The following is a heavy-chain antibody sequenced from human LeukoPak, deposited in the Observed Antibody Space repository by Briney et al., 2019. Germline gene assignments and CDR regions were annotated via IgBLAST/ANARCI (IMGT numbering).Heavy chain of an antibody. CDR2: ISSSSSYI. Sequence: PGGSLRLSCAASGFTFSSYSMNWVRQAPGKGLEWVSSISSSSSYIYYADSVKGRFTISRDNAKNSLYLQMNSLRAEDTAVYYCARDLRGAAAEWDYYYYGMDVWGQGTTVTVSS. V-gene: IGHV3-21*01. CDR3: ARDLRGAAAEWDYYYYGMDV. CDR1: GFTFSSYS. J-gene: IGHJ6*02. D-gene: IGHD6-13*01.